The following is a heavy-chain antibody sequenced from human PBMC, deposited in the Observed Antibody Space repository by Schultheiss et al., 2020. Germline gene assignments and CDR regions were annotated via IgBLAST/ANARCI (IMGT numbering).Heavy chain of an antibody. CDR2: MNPNSGNT. CDR1: GGTFSSYA. V-gene: IGHV1-8*02. Sequence: ASVQVSVKASGGTFSSYAISWVRQAPGQGLEWMGWMNPNSGNTGYAQKFQGRVTMTRNTSISTAYMELSSLRSEDTAVYYCASHEVGIVAGYGMDVWGQGTT. J-gene: IGHJ6*02. CDR3: ASHEVGIVAGYGMDV. D-gene: IGHD5-12*01.